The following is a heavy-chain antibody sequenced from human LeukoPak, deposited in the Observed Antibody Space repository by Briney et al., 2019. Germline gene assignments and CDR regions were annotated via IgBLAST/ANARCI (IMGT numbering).Heavy chain of an antibody. V-gene: IGHV3-23*01. CDR2: ISGSGANT. CDR3: AKDNLRQQLVVY. Sequence: GGSLRLSCAASGFIFSDYGITWVRPAPGKGLEWVSGISGSGANTYFADSVKGRSTISRDNSKNTVYLQMDSLRAEDTAVYYCAKDNLRQQLVVYWGQGTLVTVSS. D-gene: IGHD6-13*01. CDR1: GFIFSDYG. J-gene: IGHJ4*02.